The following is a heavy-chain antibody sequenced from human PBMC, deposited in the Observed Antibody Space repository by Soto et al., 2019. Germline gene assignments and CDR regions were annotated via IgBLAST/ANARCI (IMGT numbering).Heavy chain of an antibody. CDR1: GFTFSSYG. J-gene: IGHJ6*02. CDR3: AKGSVLRVVEAPLEILGGVEV. CDR2: MSYDGSHE. Sequence: GGSLRLSCVASGFTFSSYGMHWVRQAPGKGLEWVAVMSYDGSHEYYADSVKGRFTISRDNSKTILYLQMNSLRLEDTAVYYCAKGSVLRVVEAPLEILGGVEVWGQGAMVTVS. V-gene: IGHV3-33*06. D-gene: IGHD2-8*01.